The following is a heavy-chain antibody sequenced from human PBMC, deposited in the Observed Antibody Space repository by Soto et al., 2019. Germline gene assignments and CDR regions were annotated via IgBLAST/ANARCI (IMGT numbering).Heavy chain of an antibody. J-gene: IGHJ6*02. Sequence: EVQLVESGGGLAQPGGSLRLSCAASGFTFSDYWIHWVHQAPGKGLMWVSRINGDGSSTNYADSVKGRFTISRDNANNTLYLQMNSLRAEDTAVYYCARGVRGHYGKDVWGQGTTVTVSS. CDR3: ARGVRGHYGKDV. V-gene: IGHV3-74*01. CDR1: GFTFSDYW. CDR2: INGDGSST. D-gene: IGHD3-10*01.